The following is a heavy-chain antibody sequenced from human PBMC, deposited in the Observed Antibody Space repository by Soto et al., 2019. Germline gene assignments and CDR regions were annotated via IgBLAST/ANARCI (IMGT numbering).Heavy chain of an antibody. CDR3: ARSDDL. CDR2: INPDSGTP. CDR1: GYTLSDYF. Sequence: GASVKVSCKASGYTLSDYFIHWVRQAPGQGLEWMGWINPDSGTPYYAQKFKGRVTMTRDTSLGTAYLALNRLEYDDTAAYYCARSDDLWGPGTLVTVSS. J-gene: IGHJ4*02. V-gene: IGHV1-2*02.